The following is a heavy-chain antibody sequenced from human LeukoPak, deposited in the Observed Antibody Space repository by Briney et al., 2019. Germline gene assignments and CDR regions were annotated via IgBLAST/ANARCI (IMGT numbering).Heavy chain of an antibody. J-gene: IGHJ3*02. Sequence: GGSLRLSCAASGFTFSSYSMNWVRQAPGKGLEWVSSISSSSSYIYYADSVKGRFTNSRDNAKNSLYLQMNSLRAEDTAVYYCAREDLDAFDIWGQGTMVTVSS. CDR2: ISSSSSYI. CDR1: GFTFSSYS. CDR3: AREDLDAFDI. V-gene: IGHV3-21*01.